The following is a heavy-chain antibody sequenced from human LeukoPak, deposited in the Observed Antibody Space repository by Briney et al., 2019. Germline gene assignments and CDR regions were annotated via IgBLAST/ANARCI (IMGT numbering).Heavy chain of an antibody. CDR1: GGSISSGDYY. CDR3: ARELISYGTYYYDSSGLNY. D-gene: IGHD3-22*01. CDR2: IYYSGST. V-gene: IGHV4-30-4*08. Sequence: SETLSLTCTVSGGSISSGDYYWSWIRQPPGKGLEWIGYIYYSGSTYYNPSLKSQVTISVDTSKNQLSLKLSSVTAADTAVYYCARELISYGTYYYDSSGLNYWGQGTLVTVSS. J-gene: IGHJ4*02.